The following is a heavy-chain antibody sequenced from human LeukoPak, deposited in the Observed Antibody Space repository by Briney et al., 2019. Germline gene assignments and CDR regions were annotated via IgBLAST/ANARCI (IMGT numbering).Heavy chain of an antibody. CDR1: GGSISSSSYY. D-gene: IGHD3-3*01. CDR2: INYSGST. Sequence: PSETLSLTCTVSGGSISSSSYYWGWIRQPPGKGLEWIGSINYSGSTYYNPSLKSRVTISVDTSKNQFSLKLSSVTAADTAVYYCARRRGTIFGVVIKGPGLTRFDYWGQGTLVTVSS. J-gene: IGHJ4*02. V-gene: IGHV4-39*01. CDR3: ARRRGTIFGVVIKGPGLTRFDY.